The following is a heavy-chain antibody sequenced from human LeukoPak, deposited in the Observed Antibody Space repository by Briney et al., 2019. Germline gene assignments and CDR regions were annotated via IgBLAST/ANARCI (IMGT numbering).Heavy chain of an antibody. Sequence: GGSLRLSCAASGFTFSSYGMHWVRQAPGKGLEWVAVISYDGSNRYYADSVKGRFTISRENSKNTLYLQMNSLRAEDTAVYFCAKGGTPMVHRPYYFDYWGQGTLVTVSS. J-gene: IGHJ4*02. V-gene: IGHV3-30*18. CDR1: GFTFSSYG. CDR2: ISYDGSNR. D-gene: IGHD5-18*01. CDR3: AKGGTPMVHRPYYFDY.